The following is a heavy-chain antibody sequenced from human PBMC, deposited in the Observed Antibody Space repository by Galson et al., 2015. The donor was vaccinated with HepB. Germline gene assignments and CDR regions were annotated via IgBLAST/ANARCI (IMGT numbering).Heavy chain of an antibody. D-gene: IGHD3-10*01. V-gene: IGHV3-23*01. CDR1: AFIFGNYV. Sequence: SLRLSCAAPAFIFGNYVVSWVRQAPRKGLEGVSCISANGGGTFYADSVKGRFTLYRDNSKDTLFLHMNSLRAEDTAVYYCAKDSLLDYYGSGTLWPFDLWGQGTVVTVSS. CDR3: AKDSLLDYYGSGTLWPFDL. CDR2: ISANGGGT. J-gene: IGHJ3*01.